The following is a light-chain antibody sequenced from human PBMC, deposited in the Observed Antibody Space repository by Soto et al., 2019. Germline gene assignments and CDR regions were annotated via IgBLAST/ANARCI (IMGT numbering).Light chain of an antibody. CDR3: QQYDYSRT. CDR2: DVS. V-gene: IGKV1-5*01. Sequence: IQLTQSPSTLSASVGDSVTITCRASQNISTSLAWYQHKPGKAPKLLMFDVSNLESGVPSRFSGSGSGTEFTLTISSLHSDDFATYYCQQYDYSRTFGQGTKVAI. CDR1: QNISTS. J-gene: IGKJ1*01.